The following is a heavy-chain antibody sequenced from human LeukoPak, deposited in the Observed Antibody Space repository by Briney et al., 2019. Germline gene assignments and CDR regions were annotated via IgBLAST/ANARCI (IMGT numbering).Heavy chain of an antibody. CDR3: ASSGGQLWLPPAPPAN. Sequence: SETLSLTCAVYGGSFSGYYWSWIRHPPGKGLEGIGEINHSGSTNHSPSLKTRVTISVDTSKNQFSLKLSSVTAADTAVYYCASSGGQLWLPPAPPANWGQGTLVTVSS. J-gene: IGHJ4*02. D-gene: IGHD5-18*01. CDR2: INHSGST. CDR1: GGSFSGYY. V-gene: IGHV4-34*01.